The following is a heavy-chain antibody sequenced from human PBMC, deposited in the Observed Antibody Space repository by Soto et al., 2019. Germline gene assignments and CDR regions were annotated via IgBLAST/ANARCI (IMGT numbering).Heavy chain of an antibody. CDR3: AREILGNYYGMDV. D-gene: IGHD7-27*01. J-gene: IGHJ6*02. Sequence: QVQLVQSGAEVKKPGASVKVSCKASGYTFTSYYMHWVRQAPGQGLEWMGIINPSGGSTSYAQKFQGRVTMTRDTSTSTVYMELSSLRSEDTAMYYCAREILGNYYGMDVWGQGTTVTVSS. CDR2: INPSGGST. CDR1: GYTFTSYY. V-gene: IGHV1-46*01.